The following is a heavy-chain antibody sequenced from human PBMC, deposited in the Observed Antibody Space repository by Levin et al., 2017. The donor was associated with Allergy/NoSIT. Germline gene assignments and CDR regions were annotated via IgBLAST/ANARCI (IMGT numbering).Heavy chain of an antibody. J-gene: IGHJ3*02. CDR1: GFTFSSYA. CDR3: ARDRDSVYYYGSGDAFDI. D-gene: IGHD3-10*01. CDR2: ISYDGSNK. Sequence: PGGSLRLSCAASGFTFSSYAMHWVRQAPGKGLEWVAVISYDGSNKYYADSVKGRFTISRDNSKNTLYLQMNSLRAEDTAVYYCARDRDSVYYYGSGDAFDIWGQGTMVTVSS. V-gene: IGHV3-30-3*01.